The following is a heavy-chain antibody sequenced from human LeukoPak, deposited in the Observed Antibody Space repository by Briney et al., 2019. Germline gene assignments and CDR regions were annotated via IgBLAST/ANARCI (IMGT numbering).Heavy chain of an antibody. CDR3: ARDLEGPMIVDL. J-gene: IGHJ5*02. D-gene: IGHD3-22*01. V-gene: IGHV3-23*01. CDR2: ISGSGGST. Sequence: SGGSLRLSCAASGFTFSSYAMSWVRQAPGKGLEWVSAISGSGGSTYYADSVKGRFTISRDNSKNSLYLQMNSLRAEDTAVYYCARDLEGPMIVDLWGQGTLVTVSS. CDR1: GFTFSSYA.